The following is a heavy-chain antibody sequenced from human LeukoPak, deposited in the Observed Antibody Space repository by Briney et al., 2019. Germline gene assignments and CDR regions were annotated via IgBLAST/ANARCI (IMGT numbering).Heavy chain of an antibody. D-gene: IGHD2-2*01. Sequence: GGSLRLPCAASGFTFSSYAMSWVRQAPGKGLEWVSAISGSGGSTYYADSVKGRFTISRDNSKNTLYLQMNSLRAEDTAVYYCARDMRRSTYWFFDLWGRGTLVTVSS. CDR3: ARDMRRSTYWFFDL. CDR2: ISGSGGST. J-gene: IGHJ2*01. CDR1: GFTFSSYA. V-gene: IGHV3-23*01.